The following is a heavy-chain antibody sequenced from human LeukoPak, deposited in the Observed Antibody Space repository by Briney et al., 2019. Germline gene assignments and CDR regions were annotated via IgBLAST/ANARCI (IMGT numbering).Heavy chain of an antibody. V-gene: IGHV3-7*01. J-gene: IGHJ4*02. D-gene: IGHD6-19*01. CDR2: IKQDGSNK. CDR3: AKDKSGWAFDY. CDR1: GFTFSSYW. Sequence: AGGSLRLSCAASGFTFSSYWMSWVRQAPGKGLEWVANIKQDGSNKYYADSVKGRFTISRDNSKNTLYLQMNSLRAEDTAVYYCAKDKSGWAFDYWGQGTLVTVSS.